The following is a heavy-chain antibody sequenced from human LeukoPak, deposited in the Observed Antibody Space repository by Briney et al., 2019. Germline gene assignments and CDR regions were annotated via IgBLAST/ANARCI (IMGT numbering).Heavy chain of an antibody. Sequence: ASVKVSCKASGYTFTSYYMHWVRQAPGQGLEWMGIINPSGGSTSYAQKFQGRVTMTRDTSTSTVYMELSSLRSEDTAVYYCARDIGYDSSGYQGEADWYFDPWGRGTLVTVSS. D-gene: IGHD3-22*01. CDR2: INPSGGST. CDR1: GYTFTSYY. CDR3: ARDIGYDSSGYQGEADWYFDP. V-gene: IGHV1-46*01. J-gene: IGHJ2*01.